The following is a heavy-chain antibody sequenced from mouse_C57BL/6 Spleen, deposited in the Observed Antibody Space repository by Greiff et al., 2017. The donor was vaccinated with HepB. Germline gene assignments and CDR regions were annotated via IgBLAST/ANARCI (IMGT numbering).Heavy chain of an antibody. J-gene: IGHJ2*01. CDR2: ISGGGGNT. CDR3: ARHDDYYGSSYGY. CDR1: GFTFSSYT. Sequence: EVHLVESGGGLVKPGGSLKLSCAASGFTFSSYTMSWVRQTPEKRLEWVATISGGGGNTYYPDSVKGRFTISRDNAKNTLYLQMSSLRSEDTALYYCARHDDYYGSSYGYWGHGTTLTVSS. V-gene: IGHV5-9*01. D-gene: IGHD1-1*01.